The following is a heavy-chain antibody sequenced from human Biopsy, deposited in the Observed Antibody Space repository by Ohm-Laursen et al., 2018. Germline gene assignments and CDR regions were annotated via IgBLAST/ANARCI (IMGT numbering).Heavy chain of an antibody. CDR3: ARTPILIVSAGLVYRHRRHLQGMDV. CDR2: VDWDDYK. J-gene: IGHJ6*02. V-gene: IGHV2-70*11. Sequence: TQTLTLTCSFSGFSLSARGMCVSWIRQAPGKALECLARVDWDDYKDYSAFLQTKLSISKDTSNDQVVLTVNNVDPADTATYYCARTPILIVSAGLVYRHRRHLQGMDVWGQGIAVTVS. D-gene: IGHD6-13*01. CDR1: GFSLSARGMC.